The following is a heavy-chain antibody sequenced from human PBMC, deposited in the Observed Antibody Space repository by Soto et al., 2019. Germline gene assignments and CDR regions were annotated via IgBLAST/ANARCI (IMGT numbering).Heavy chain of an antibody. D-gene: IGHD6-13*01. CDR1: GFTLSSYS. CDR2: ISGSGGTI. V-gene: IGHV3-48*02. Sequence: EVQLVESGGGMVQPGGSLRGSCAASGFTLSSYSMHWVRQAPGKGLEWVSYISGSGGTIYYADSVKGRFTISRDNAKNSLSVQMNSLRDEDTAMYFCARETGLRSSGWSYDFGFWGQGTRVTVSS. CDR3: ARETGLRSSGWSYDFGF. J-gene: IGHJ4*02.